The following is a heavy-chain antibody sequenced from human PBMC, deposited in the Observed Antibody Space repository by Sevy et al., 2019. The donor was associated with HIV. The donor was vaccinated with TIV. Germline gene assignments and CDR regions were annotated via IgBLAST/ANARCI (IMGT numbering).Heavy chain of an antibody. J-gene: IGHJ4*02. CDR2: ISTTGDRT. Sequence: GGSLRLSCAASGFTFSKYAMNWVRQAPGKGLEWVSLISTTGDRTHYADSVKGRFTISRDDSKNTLYLQMNSLRVEDTAIYYCAKDLDSSGLYGVGGYWGQGTLVTVSS. V-gene: IGHV3-23*01. CDR1: GFTFSKYA. CDR3: AKDLDSSGLYGVGGY. D-gene: IGHD6-19*01.